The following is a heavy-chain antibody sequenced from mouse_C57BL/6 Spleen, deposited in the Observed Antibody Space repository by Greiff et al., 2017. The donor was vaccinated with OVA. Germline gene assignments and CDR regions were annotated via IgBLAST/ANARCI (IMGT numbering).Heavy chain of an antibody. CDR1: GYAFSSSG. V-gene: IGHV1-82*01. Sequence: VQLLQSGPGLVKPGASVKISCTASGYAFSSSGMNWVRQRPGKGLEWVGRICPGDGDTYYNGTLKGKATLTADKSSSTAYMQLSSLTSEDSAVYFCAISVPFDYWGQGTLVTVSA. J-gene: IGHJ3*01. CDR3: AISVPFDY. CDR2: ICPGDGDT.